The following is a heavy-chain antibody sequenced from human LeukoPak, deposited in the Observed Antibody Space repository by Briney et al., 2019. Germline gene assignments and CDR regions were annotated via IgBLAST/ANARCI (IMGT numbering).Heavy chain of an antibody. CDR3: ARDEASSSWGYYYYYMDV. CDR2: IYYSGST. V-gene: IGHV4-39*07. J-gene: IGHJ6*03. D-gene: IGHD6-6*01. CDR1: GGFISSSSYY. Sequence: SETLSLTYTVSGGFISSSSYYWGWIRQPPGKGLEWIGSIYYSGSTYYSPSLKSRVTISVDTSKNQFSLKLRSVTAADTAVYYCARDEASSSWGYYYYYMDVWGKGTTVTVSS.